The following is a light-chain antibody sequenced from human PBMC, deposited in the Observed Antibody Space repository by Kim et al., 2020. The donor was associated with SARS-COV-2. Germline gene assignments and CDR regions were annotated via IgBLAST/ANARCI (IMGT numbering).Light chain of an antibody. Sequence: YPGERGTPSSTASQGIGSTYFASYKQKPGQAPRGLISGTSNRATGIPDRFSGGGSVTDFTLTINRIEPEDVAVYYCQQYGTSPRTFGGGTKVEIK. CDR1: QGIGSTY. J-gene: IGKJ4*01. V-gene: IGKV3-20*01. CDR2: GTS. CDR3: QQYGTSPRT.